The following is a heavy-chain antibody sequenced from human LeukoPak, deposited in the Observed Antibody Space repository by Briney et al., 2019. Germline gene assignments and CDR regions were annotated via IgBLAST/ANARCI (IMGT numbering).Heavy chain of an antibody. Sequence: ESGPTLVNPTQTLTLTCSFSGFSLTTGGVGVGWIRQPPGKALEWLVFIYWDDDKRYSPSLKSRLTITKDTSKNQVVLTMTNVDPVDTATYYCAHRQRYSNNWIAGYFDYWGQGTLVTVSS. J-gene: IGHJ4*02. D-gene: IGHD6-13*01. CDR3: AHRQRYSNNWIAGYFDY. CDR1: GFSLTTGGVG. CDR2: IYWDDDK. V-gene: IGHV2-5*02.